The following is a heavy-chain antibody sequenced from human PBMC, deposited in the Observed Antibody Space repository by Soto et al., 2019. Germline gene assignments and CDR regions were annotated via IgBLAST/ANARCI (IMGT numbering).Heavy chain of an antibody. Sequence: EVQLVESGGGLVQPGGSLRLSCAASGFTFSSYWMSWVRQAPGKGLVWVANIKEDGSEKYYVDSVKGRFTISRDNAKNSLYLQMKSLSAEDTAVSYCARATGADKEDSWGQGTLVTVSS. CDR3: ARATGADKEDS. CDR1: GFTFSSYW. CDR2: IKEDGSEK. D-gene: IGHD3-10*01. V-gene: IGHV3-7*04. J-gene: IGHJ5*01.